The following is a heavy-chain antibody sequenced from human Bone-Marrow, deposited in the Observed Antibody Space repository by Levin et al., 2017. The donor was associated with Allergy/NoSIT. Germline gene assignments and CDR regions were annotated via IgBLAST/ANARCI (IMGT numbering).Heavy chain of an antibody. Sequence: SETLSLTCTVSGGSITSSSYYWGWLRQPPGMGLEWIGSIYYSGSTYYNPSLKSRVTTSVATSKNRLCQKLSYVTAAGTAGYCWAGRYPDSSGYFNWFDPWGQGTLVTVSS. CDR1: GGSITSSSYY. J-gene: IGHJ5*02. D-gene: IGHD3-22*01. CDR3: AGRYPDSSGYFNWFDP. V-gene: IGHV4-39*01. CDR2: IYYSGST.